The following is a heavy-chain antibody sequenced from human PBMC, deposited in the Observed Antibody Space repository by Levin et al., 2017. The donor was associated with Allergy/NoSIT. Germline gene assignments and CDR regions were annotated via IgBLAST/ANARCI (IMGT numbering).Heavy chain of an antibody. CDR1: GFRFNDHY. CDR3: TRLGTGTTPKDFDN. D-gene: IGHD1-1*01. J-gene: IGHJ4*02. CDR2: SRDKANGYST. V-gene: IGHV3-72*01. Sequence: PGGSLRLSCTASGFRFNDHYIDWVRQAPGKGLEWVGRSRDKANGYSTEYAASVKGRFTVSRDDSQASVYLQMDSLKTEDTAVYYCTRLGTGTTPKDFDNWGQGTLVTVSS.